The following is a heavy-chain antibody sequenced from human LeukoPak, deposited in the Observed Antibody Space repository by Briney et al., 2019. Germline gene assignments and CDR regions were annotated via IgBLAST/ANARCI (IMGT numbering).Heavy chain of an antibody. CDR1: GFSFDDYG. CDR2: INWDGEST. Sequence: GGSLRLSCVASGFSFDDYGMHWVRQTPGKRLEWGSGINWDGESTGYADSVKDRFTISRDNAENSLFLQMNSLRAEDTALYYCTRGPDVRGPNGPNWFDPWGPGTLVTVSS. J-gene: IGHJ5*02. V-gene: IGHV3-20*04. CDR3: TRGPDVRGPNGPNWFDP. D-gene: IGHD3-10*02.